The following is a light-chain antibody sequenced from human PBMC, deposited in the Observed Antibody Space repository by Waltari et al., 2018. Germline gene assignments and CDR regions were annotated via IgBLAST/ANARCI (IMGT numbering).Light chain of an antibody. Sequence: EIVLTQSPATLSLSPGERATLSCRASQSVNRYLVWYQQKPGQAPRLLIYDASNRATGIPARFSGSGSGTDFTLTISSLEPEDFAVYYCQQRSSWLTFGGGTKVEIK. CDR3: QQRSSWLT. CDR2: DAS. CDR1: QSVNRY. V-gene: IGKV3-11*01. J-gene: IGKJ4*01.